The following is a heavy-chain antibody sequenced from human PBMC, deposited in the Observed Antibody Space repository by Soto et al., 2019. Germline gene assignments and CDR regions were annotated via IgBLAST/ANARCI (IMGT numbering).Heavy chain of an antibody. CDR2: IYYSGST. Sequence: QVQLQESGPGLVKPSQTLSLTCTVSGGSISSGGYYWSWIRQHPGKGLEWIGYIYYSGSTYYNPSVKSRVTISVDTSKNQFSLKLSSVTAADTAVYYCARGDSGYYDSSGYYSYWGQGTLVTVSS. D-gene: IGHD3-22*01. CDR1: GGSISSGGYY. J-gene: IGHJ4*02. CDR3: ARGDSGYYDSSGYYSY. V-gene: IGHV4-31*03.